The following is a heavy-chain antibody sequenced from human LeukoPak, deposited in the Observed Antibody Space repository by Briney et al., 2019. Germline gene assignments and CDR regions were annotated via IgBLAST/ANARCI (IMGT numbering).Heavy chain of an antibody. CDR2: IYSGGST. Sequence: GGSLRLSCAASGFTVSSNYMSWVRQAPGKGLEWVSVIYSGGSTYYADSVKGRFTISRDNSKNTLYLQMNSLRAEDTAVYYCARDLKDCSSASCPWAAMISGWSLSPLGYWGQGTLVTVSS. CDR1: GFTVSSNY. D-gene: IGHD2-2*01. V-gene: IGHV3-66*01. CDR3: ARDLKDCSSASCPWAAMISGWSLSPLGY. J-gene: IGHJ4*02.